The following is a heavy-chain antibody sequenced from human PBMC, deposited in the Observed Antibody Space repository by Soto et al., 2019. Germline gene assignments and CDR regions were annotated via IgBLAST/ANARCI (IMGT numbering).Heavy chain of an antibody. CDR1: GGSISSGDYY. CDR2: IYDSGST. V-gene: IGHV4-30-4*01. J-gene: IGHJ4*02. CDR3: ARGGWLVLALTHLYFDN. D-gene: IGHD2-15*01. Sequence: LSLTCTVSGGSISSGDYYWSWFRQPPGKGLEWIGYIYDSGSTYYNPSLKSRLTISVDTSKNQFSLRLSSVTAADTAVYYCARGGWLVLALTHLYFDNWGQGARVT.